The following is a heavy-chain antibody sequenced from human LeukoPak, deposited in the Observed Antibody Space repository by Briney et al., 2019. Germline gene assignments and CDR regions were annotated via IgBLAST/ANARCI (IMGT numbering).Heavy chain of an antibody. V-gene: IGHV3-7*01. CDR3: ARDGRGHSYGNWFDP. J-gene: IGHJ5*02. D-gene: IGHD5-18*01. CDR2: IKQDGSEK. CDR1: GFTFSSYW. Sequence: AGGSLRLSCAASGFTFSSYWMSWVRQAPGKGLEWVANIKQDGSEKYYVDSVKGRFTISRDNSKNTLYLQMNSLRAEDTAVYYCARDGRGHSYGNWFDPWGQGTLVTVSS.